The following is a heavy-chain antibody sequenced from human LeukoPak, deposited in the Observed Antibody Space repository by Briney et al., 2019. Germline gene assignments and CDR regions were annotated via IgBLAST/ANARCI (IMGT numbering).Heavy chain of an antibody. CDR3: ARRGSAYHMNNDY. D-gene: IGHD2-15*01. Sequence: KPGESLKISCKGSGYSFTNYWIAWVRQMPGKGLEWMGSLDPSDSYTNYSPSFQGHVTISADRSISTAYLQWSSLKASDTAIYYCARRGSAYHMNNDYWGQGTLVTASS. CDR1: GYSFTNYW. V-gene: IGHV5-10-1*01. CDR2: LDPSDSYT. J-gene: IGHJ4*02.